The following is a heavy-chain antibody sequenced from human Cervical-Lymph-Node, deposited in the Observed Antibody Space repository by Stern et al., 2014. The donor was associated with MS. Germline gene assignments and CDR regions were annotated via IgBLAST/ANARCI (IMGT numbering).Heavy chain of an antibody. D-gene: IGHD6-13*01. V-gene: IGHV4-4*02. Sequence: QLQLQESGPGLVKPSGTLSLTCAVSGDSISSSNWWSWVRQSPGKGLEWVGDIYHAGTTNYNPTLKSRLTISANNSKNKSSLKLTSVTAADTAVYYCVRALGSSSFRYWFDPWGQGTLVIVSS. J-gene: IGHJ5*02. CDR1: GDSISSSNW. CDR3: VRALGSSSFRYWFDP. CDR2: IYHAGTT.